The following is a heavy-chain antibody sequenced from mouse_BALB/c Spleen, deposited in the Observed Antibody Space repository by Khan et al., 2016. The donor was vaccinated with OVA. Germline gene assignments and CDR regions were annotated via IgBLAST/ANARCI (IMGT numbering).Heavy chain of an antibody. D-gene: IGHD2-14*01. J-gene: IGHJ3*01. CDR3: AKEGAYYRSDGWFAY. CDR2: IIPSTDYT. CDR1: GYTFTTYT. V-gene: IGHV1-4*01. Sequence: QVQLKESGAELARPGASVKMSCKASGYTFTTYTIHWVKQRPGQGLEWIGYIIPSTDYTTYNQKFKDKATLTAEKSSSTAYMQLSSLTSDDSAVYYCAKEGAYYRSDGWFAYWGQGTRVTVSA.